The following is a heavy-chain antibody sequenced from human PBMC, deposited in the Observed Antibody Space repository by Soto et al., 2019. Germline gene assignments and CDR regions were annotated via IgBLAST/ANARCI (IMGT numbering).Heavy chain of an antibody. D-gene: IGHD1-1*01. Sequence: SVKVSCKASGGTFSSYAISWVRQAPGQGLEWMGGIIPIFGTANYAQKFQGRVTITADESTSTAYMELSSLRSEDTAVYYCARDRGRGAPGPFDFSCPATLLTVST. CDR3: ARDRGRGAPGPFDF. CDR2: IIPIFGTA. V-gene: IGHV1-69*13. J-gene: IGHJ4*02. CDR1: GGTFSSYA.